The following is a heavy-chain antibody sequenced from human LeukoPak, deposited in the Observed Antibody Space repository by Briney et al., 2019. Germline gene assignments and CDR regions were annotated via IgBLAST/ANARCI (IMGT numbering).Heavy chain of an antibody. CDR3: ARESSSGSSLDV. D-gene: IGHD6-19*01. CDR1: GGPISSGSYY. CDR2: IYTSGST. Sequence: SETLSLTCTVSGGPISSGSYYWSWIRQPAGKGLEWIGRIYTSGSTNYNPSLKSRVTISVDTSKNQFSLKLSSVTAADTAVYYCARESSSGSSLDVWGKGTTVTVSS. J-gene: IGHJ6*04. V-gene: IGHV4-61*02.